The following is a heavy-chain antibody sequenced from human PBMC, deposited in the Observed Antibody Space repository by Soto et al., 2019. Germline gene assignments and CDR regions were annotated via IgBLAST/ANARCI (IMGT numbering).Heavy chain of an antibody. D-gene: IGHD3-16*01. J-gene: IGHJ4*02. Sequence: EVQLVDSGGGLVQPGGSLRLSCAASGFTFSSYSMNWVRQAPGKGLEWVSYISSSSSTIYYADSMKGRFTISRDNAKNSLYLQMNSLRDEDTAVYYCARDSLQRGERDGFDYWGQGTLVTVSS. V-gene: IGHV3-48*02. CDR2: ISSSSSTI. CDR3: ARDSLQRGERDGFDY. CDR1: GFTFSSYS.